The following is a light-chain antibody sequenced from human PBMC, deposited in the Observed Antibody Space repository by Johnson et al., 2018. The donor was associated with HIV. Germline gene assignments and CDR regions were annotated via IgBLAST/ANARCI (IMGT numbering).Light chain of an antibody. CDR3: GTWDAGRSVLYV. CDR1: TSNIGNKY. V-gene: IGLV1-51*02. CDR2: ENN. J-gene: IGLJ1*01. Sequence: QSVLTQPPSVSAAPGQKVTISCSGSTSNIGNKYVSWYQHLPGTAPKLLIYENNKRPSGIPDRFSGSKSGTTATLVIAGLQPGDEADYYCGTWDAGRSVLYVFGTGTKVTVL.